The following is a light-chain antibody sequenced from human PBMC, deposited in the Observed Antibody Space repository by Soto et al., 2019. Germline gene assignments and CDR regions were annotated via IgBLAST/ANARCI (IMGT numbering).Light chain of an antibody. CDR2: AAT. CDR1: QSVSSY. CDR3: QQSYRTPRT. J-gene: IGKJ2*01. Sequence: DIQMTQSPSSLSASVGDRVTITCRASQSVSSYLNWYQQKPGKAPKVLIHAATILQSGVPSRFSGSGSGTDFTLTISSLQPEDFATYFCQQSYRTPRTFGQGTNLEIK. V-gene: IGKV1-39*01.